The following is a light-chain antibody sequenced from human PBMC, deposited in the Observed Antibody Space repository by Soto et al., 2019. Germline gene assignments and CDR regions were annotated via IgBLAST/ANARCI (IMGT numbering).Light chain of an antibody. J-gene: IGLJ1*01. CDR1: SGDVGAYNY. V-gene: IGLV2-14*03. Sequence: QSALTQPASVSGSPGQSITISCIGTSGDVGAYNYVSWYQHHPGEAPKLIMYDVISRPSGVSNRFSGSKSGNTASLTISGLQAEHEADYYCSSYTTINTRVFGTGTKLTVL. CDR3: SSYTTINTRV. CDR2: DVI.